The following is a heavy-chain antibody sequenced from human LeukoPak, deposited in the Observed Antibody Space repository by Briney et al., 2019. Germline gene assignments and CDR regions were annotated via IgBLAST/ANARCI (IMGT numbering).Heavy chain of an antibody. CDR1: GGSFSGYY. Sequence: SETLSLTCAVYGGSFSGYYWSWIRQPPGKGLEWIGEINHSGSTNYSPSLKSRVTISVDTSKNQFSLKLSSVTAADTAVYYCARGVKQWLVAGYFDYWGQGTLVTVSS. D-gene: IGHD6-19*01. V-gene: IGHV4-34*01. CDR2: INHSGST. CDR3: ARGVKQWLVAGYFDY. J-gene: IGHJ4*02.